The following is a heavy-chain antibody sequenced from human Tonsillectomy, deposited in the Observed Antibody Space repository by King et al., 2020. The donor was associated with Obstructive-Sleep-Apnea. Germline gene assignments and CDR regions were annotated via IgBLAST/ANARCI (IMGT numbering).Heavy chain of an antibody. Sequence: VQLVESGGGLVQPGRSLRLSCTASGFTFGDYDMSWFRQAPGKGLEWGGFIRCVGYGGTPENAASVKGRFTISRDDSKNIVYLQMNSLKTEDTAVYYCTRGSLPRRAGYKFWGRGTLVTVSS. J-gene: IGHJ2*01. CDR2: IRCVGYGGTP. CDR1: GFTFGDYD. CDR3: TRGSLPRRAGYKF. V-gene: IGHV3-49*03. D-gene: IGHD5-24*01.